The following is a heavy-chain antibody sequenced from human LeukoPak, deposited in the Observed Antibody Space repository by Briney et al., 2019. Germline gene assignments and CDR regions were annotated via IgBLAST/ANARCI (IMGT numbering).Heavy chain of an antibody. CDR2: ISSSSSVI. Sequence: GGSLRLSCAASGFTFSSYSINWVRQAPGRGLEWVSSISSSSSVIFYSDSVKGRFTISRDNAKNSLYLQMNSLRAEDTAVYYCATYSSLNRREFQFWGQGTLLTVSS. J-gene: IGHJ1*01. V-gene: IGHV3-21*01. CDR3: ATYSSLNRREFQF. CDR1: GFTFSSYS. D-gene: IGHD3-22*01.